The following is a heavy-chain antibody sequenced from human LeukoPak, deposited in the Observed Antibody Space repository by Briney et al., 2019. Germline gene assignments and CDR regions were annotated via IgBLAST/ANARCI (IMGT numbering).Heavy chain of an antibody. CDR2: IYTSGGT. CDR1: GYSISSGYY. V-gene: IGHV4-61*02. D-gene: IGHD3-22*01. J-gene: IGHJ4*02. CDR3: ASAPYYYHSGGYGYHFDN. Sequence: SETLSLTCTVSGYSISSGYYWGWIRQPAGRGLEWIGRIYTSGGTNYNPSLKSRVTISIDTSKNQFSLKLSSVTAADTAVYYCASAPYYYHSGGYGYHFDNWGQGTLVSVSS.